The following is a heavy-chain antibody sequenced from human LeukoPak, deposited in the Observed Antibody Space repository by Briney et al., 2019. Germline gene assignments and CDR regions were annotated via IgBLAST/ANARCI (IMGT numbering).Heavy chain of an antibody. CDR1: GGSISSGGYS. CDR2: IYHSGST. D-gene: IGHD4-17*01. CDR3: ATTTVTTSFAFDI. V-gene: IGHV4-30-2*01. Sequence: SQTLSLTCAVSGGSISSGGYSWSWIQQPPGKGLEWIGYIYHSGSTYYNPSLKSRVTISVDRSKNQFSLKLSSVTAADTAVYYCATTTVTTSFAFDIWGQGTMVTVSS. J-gene: IGHJ3*02.